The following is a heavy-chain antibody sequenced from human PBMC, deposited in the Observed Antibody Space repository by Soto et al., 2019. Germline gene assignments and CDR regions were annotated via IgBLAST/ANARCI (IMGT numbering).Heavy chain of an antibody. CDR1: GFTFSSYG. J-gene: IGHJ4*02. CDR3: AKGDIVVVVAGNFDY. CDR2: ISYDGSNK. Sequence: QVQLVESGGGVVQPGRSLRLSCAASGFTFSSYGMHWVRQAPGKGLEWVAVISYDGSNKYYADSVKGRFTISRDNSKNTLYLQMNSLRAEDTAVYYCAKGDIVVVVAGNFDYWGQGTLVTVSS. V-gene: IGHV3-30*18. D-gene: IGHD2-15*01.